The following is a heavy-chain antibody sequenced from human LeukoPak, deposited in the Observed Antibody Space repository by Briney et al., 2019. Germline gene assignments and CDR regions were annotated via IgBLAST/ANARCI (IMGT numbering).Heavy chain of an antibody. Sequence: SETLSLTCTVYGFSISSYYWRWLRQAAGTGLEWFGRIYSSGRTYYNPSLKSRVTMSVDTSKNQFSLKLSSVTAADTGVYYCAREGRVDFWSGGLYYFDYWGQGTLVSVSS. CDR1: GFSISSYY. D-gene: IGHD3-3*01. CDR2: IYSSGRT. CDR3: AREGRVDFWSGGLYYFDY. J-gene: IGHJ4*02. V-gene: IGHV4-4*07.